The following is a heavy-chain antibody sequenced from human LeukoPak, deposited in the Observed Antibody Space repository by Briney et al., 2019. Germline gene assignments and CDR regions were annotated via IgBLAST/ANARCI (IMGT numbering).Heavy chain of an antibody. J-gene: IGHJ3*01. CDR2: IYYSGRI. CDR3: AKTRSGTYYGDSFDV. Sequence: SDALSLTCAVSGDSISRCDWWAWIRQPPGKGLEWLGIIYYSGRIYHNPSLQSRVIMSVDSSKNQFSLRLDSVTAADTAVYYCAKTRSGTYYGDSFDVWGQGKLVIVSS. V-gene: IGHV4-28*05. CDR1: GDSISRCDW. D-gene: IGHD1-26*01.